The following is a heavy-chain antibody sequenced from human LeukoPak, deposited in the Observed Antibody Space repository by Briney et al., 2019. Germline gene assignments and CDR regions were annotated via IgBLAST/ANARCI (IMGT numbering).Heavy chain of an antibody. D-gene: IGHD3-3*01. Sequence: SETLSLTCTVSGGSISSSSYYWGWTRQPPGKGLEWIGSIYYSGTTYYNPSLKSRVTISVDTSKNQFSLKLSSVTAADTAVYYCARGRREWLSRARGYYYYYMDVWGKGTTVTVSS. CDR1: GGSISSSSYY. CDR3: ARGRREWLSRARGYYYYYMDV. CDR2: IYYSGTT. J-gene: IGHJ6*03. V-gene: IGHV4-39*07.